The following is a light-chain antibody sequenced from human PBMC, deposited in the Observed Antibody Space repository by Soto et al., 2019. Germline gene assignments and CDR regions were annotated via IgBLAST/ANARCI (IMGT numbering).Light chain of an antibody. Sequence: AIQLTQSPPFLSASVGDRVTIPCRASQGISSALAWYQQKPVKAPKLLIYDASSLESGVPSRFSGSGSGTDFTLTISSLQSEAFAVYYGQQYNNWPPWTFGRGTKVDIK. CDR2: DAS. V-gene: IGKV1D-13*01. CDR3: QQYNNWPPWT. CDR1: QGISSA. J-gene: IGKJ1*01.